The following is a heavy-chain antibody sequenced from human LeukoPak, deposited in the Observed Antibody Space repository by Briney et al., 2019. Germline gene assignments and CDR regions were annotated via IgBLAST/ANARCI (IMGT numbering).Heavy chain of an antibody. CDR1: GGSISSSSYY. CDR3: ASFYDSSGYYSQAY. V-gene: IGHV4-39*01. D-gene: IGHD3-22*01. CDR2: IYYSGST. J-gene: IGHJ4*02. Sequence: SETLSLTCTVSGGSISSSSYYWGWIRQPPGKGLEWIGSIYYSGSTYYNPSLKSRVTISVDTSKNQFSLKLSSVTAADTAVYYCASFYDSSGYYSQAYWGQGTLVTVSS.